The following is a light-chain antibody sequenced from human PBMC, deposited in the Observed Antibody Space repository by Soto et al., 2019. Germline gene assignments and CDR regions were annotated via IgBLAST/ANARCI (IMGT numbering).Light chain of an antibody. V-gene: IGKV3-11*01. CDR2: DTS. CDR3: HQRNK. CDR1: QFLSSY. Sequence: SSVAMSLSPGATSTLSCRASQFLSSYLAWYQQKPGQPPRLLIYDTSNRATGIPARFSGSRSGTDFTLTISSLEPEDFGVYFCHQRNKFGQGTRLEIK. J-gene: IGKJ5*01.